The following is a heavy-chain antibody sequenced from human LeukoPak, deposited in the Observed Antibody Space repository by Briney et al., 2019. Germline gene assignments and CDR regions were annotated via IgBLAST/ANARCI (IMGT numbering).Heavy chain of an antibody. V-gene: IGHV4-39*01. D-gene: IGHD2-2*01. CDR2: IYYSGST. J-gene: IGHJ6*03. CDR3: ARLVCSSTSCYHYYYYMDV. CDR1: GGSISSSSYY. Sequence: KPSETLSLTCTVSGGSISSSSYYWGWIRQPPGKGLEWIGSIYYSGSTYYNPSLKSRVTISVDTSKNQFSLKLSFVTAADTAVYYCARLVCSSTSCYHYYYYMDVWGKGTTVTVSS.